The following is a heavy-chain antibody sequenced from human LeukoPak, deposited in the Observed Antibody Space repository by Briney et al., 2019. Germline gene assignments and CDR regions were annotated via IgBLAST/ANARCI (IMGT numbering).Heavy chain of an antibody. V-gene: IGHV4-59*01. D-gene: IGHD2-2*01. CDR1: GGPISSYY. CDR3: ARGRRYHDY. J-gene: IGHJ4*02. CDR2: IYYSGST. Sequence: PSETLSLTCTVSGGPISSYYWTWIRQPPGKGLEWIGYIYYSGSTNYNPSLKSRVTISEDTSKNQFSLKVSSVTAADTAVYYCARGRRYHDYWGQGILVTVSS.